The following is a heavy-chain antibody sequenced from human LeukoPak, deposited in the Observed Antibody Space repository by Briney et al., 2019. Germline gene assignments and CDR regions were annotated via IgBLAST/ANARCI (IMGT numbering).Heavy chain of an antibody. D-gene: IGHD2-2*01. CDR3: ATGYCSGSSCYRAFEY. Sequence: PGGSLRLSCAASGFTFSSYWVHWVRQAPGKELVWVSRINSDGTTTSYADSVKGRFTIPRDNAKNTLYLQMNSLRAEDTAVYYCATGYCSGSSCYRAFEYWGQGTLVTVSS. CDR2: INSDGTTT. J-gene: IGHJ4*02. V-gene: IGHV3-74*01. CDR1: GFTFSSYW.